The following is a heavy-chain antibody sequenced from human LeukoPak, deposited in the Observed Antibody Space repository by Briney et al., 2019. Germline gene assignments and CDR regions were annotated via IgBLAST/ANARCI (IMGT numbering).Heavy chain of an antibody. D-gene: IGHD2-21*01. V-gene: IGHV3-66*01. Sequence: GGSLRLSCAASGFTVSSNYMSWVRQAPGKGLEWVSVIYSGGSTYYADSVKGRFTISRDNSKNTLYLQMNSLRAEDTAVYYCARVGDMGPVYYYYYMDVWGKGTTVTVSS. J-gene: IGHJ6*03. CDR3: ARVGDMGPVYYYYYMDV. CDR2: IYSGGST. CDR1: GFTVSSNY.